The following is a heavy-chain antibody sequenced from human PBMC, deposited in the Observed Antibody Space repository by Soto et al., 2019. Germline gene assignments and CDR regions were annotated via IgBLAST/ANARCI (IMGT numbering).Heavy chain of an antibody. CDR2: VNPSGGHT. V-gene: IGHV1-46*01. Sequence: QVQLMQSGAEVKKTGASEKVSCNASGDTFTEYYIHWVRQAPGQGLEWMGTVNPSGGHTTYAQHFLGRVTMTRDTSTSTLYMELTSLRSEDTAVYYCARGGHVVVVTAALDYWGQGTLVTVSS. D-gene: IGHD2-21*02. CDR1: GDTFTEYY. CDR3: ARGGHVVVVTAALDY. J-gene: IGHJ4*02.